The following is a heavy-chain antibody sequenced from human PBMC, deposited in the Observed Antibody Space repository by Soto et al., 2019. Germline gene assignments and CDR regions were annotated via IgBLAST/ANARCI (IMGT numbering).Heavy chain of an antibody. J-gene: IGHJ6*02. Sequence: VKLSCNASGGPFSSYAIIWGRQAPGQGLEWMGGIIPIFGTANYAQKFQGRVTITADESTSTAYMELSSLRSEDTAVYYCASFFPGRQTMVPGYYYYGMDVCGQGTTVTVSS. CDR2: IIPIFGTA. CDR1: GGPFSSYA. D-gene: IGHD6-13*01. CDR3: ASFFPGRQTMVPGYYYYGMDV. V-gene: IGHV1-69*01.